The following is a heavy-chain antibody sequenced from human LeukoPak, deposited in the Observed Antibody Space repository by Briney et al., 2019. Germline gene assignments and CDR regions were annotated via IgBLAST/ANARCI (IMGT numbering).Heavy chain of an antibody. J-gene: IGHJ4*02. CDR2: IYYSGGT. CDR1: GGSISSYY. D-gene: IGHD6-19*01. V-gene: IGHV4-59*01. CDR3: ARGWSMGYSSGPLDY. Sequence: KTSETLSLTCTVSGGSISSYYWSWIRQPPGKGLEWIGYIYYSGGTNYNPSLKSRVTISVDTSKNQFSLKLSSVTAADTAVYYCARGWSMGYSSGPLDYWGQGTLVTVSS.